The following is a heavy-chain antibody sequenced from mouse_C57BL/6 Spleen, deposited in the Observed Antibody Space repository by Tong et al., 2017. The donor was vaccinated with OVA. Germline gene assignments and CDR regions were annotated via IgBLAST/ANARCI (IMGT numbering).Heavy chain of an antibody. D-gene: IGHD3-2*02. CDR2: IYPGDGDT. CDR1: GYAFSSSW. CDR3: AIGTAQADY. V-gene: IGHV1-82*01. Sequence: VQLQESGPELVKPGASVKISCKASGYAFSSSWMNWVKQRPGKGLEWIGRIYPGDGDTNYNGKFKGKATLTADKSSSTAYMQLSSLTSEDSAVYYCAIGTAQADYWGQGTTLTVSS. J-gene: IGHJ2*01.